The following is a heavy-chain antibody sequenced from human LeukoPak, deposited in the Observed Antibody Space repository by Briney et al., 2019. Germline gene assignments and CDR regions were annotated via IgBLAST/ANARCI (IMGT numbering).Heavy chain of an antibody. CDR2: ISYDGSNK. V-gene: IGHV3-30-3*01. CDR3: ARGGVVPAAIRSYFDH. Sequence: GGSLRLSCAAPGFTFSSYAMHWVRQAPGKGLEWVAVISYDGSNKYYADSVKGRFTISRDNSKNTLYLQMNSLRAEDTAVYYCARGGVVPAAIRSYFDHWGQGTLVTVSS. CDR1: GFTFSSYA. D-gene: IGHD2-2*02. J-gene: IGHJ4*02.